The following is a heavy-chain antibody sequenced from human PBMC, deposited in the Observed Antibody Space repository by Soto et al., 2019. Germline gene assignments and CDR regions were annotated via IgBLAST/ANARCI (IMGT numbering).Heavy chain of an antibody. CDR3: ASHSCSSTSCYYYYYYMDV. J-gene: IGHJ6*03. Sequence: GASVKVSCKASGYTFTSYYMHWVRQAPGQGLEWMGMINPSDGSTSYAQKFQGRVTMTRDTSTSTAYMELSSLRSEDTAVYYCASHSCSSTSCYYYYYYMDVWGKGTTVTVSS. CDR1: GYTFTSYY. D-gene: IGHD2-2*01. CDR2: INPSDGST. V-gene: IGHV1-46*01.